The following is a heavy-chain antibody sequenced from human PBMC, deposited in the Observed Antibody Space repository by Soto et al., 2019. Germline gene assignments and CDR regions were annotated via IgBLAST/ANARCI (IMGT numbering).Heavy chain of an antibody. V-gene: IGHV4-59*01. J-gene: IGHJ6*02. CDR2: IYYSGST. D-gene: IGHD4-17*01. CDR1: GGSISSYY. CDR3: ARTRYYYGMDV. Sequence: SETLSLTCTVSGGSISSYYWSWIRQPPGKGLEWIGYIYYSGSTNYNPSLKSRVTISVDTSKNQFSLKLSSVTAADTAVYYCARTRYYYGMDVWGQGTTVTVS.